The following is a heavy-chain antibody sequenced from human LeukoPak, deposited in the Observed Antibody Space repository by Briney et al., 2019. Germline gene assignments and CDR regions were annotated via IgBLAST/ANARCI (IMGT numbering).Heavy chain of an antibody. V-gene: IGHV1-18*01. D-gene: IGHD2-2*01. J-gene: IGHJ6*03. CDR2: ISAYNGNT. CDR1: GYTFTSYG. CDR3: ARDRVVVVPAGRGYYYYMDV. Sequence: ASVKVSCKASGYTFTSYGISWVRQAPGQGLEWMGWISAYNGNTNYAQKLQGRVTMTTDTSTSTAYMELRSLRSDDTAVYYCARDRVVVVPAGRGYYYYMDVWGKGTTVTVSS.